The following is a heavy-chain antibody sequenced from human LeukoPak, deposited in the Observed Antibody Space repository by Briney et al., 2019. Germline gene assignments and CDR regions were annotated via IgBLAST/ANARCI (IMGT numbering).Heavy chain of an antibody. V-gene: IGHV5-51*01. CDR1: GYSFTSYW. CDR2: IYPGDSDT. Sequence: GESLKISCKGSGYSFTSYWIGWVRQMPGKGLEWIGIIYPGDSDTRYSPSFQGQVTISADKSISTAYLQWSGLKASDTAMYYCASISSYYDSSGYPDYWGQGTLVTVSS. CDR3: ASISSYYDSSGYPDY. D-gene: IGHD3-22*01. J-gene: IGHJ4*02.